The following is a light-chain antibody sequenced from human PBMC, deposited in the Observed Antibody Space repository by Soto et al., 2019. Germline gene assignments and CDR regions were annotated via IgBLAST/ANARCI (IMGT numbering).Light chain of an antibody. J-gene: IGKJ1*01. CDR1: QSVRSDY. Sequence: EIVLTQSPDTLSLSPGQRATLSCRASQSVRSDYFAWYQRQPGQAPRLLIYGASSRATGIPDRFSGSGSGTDFTLTISRLEPEDFAVYYCQQYAGSPRTFGQGTKVDIK. V-gene: IGKV3-20*01. CDR3: QQYAGSPRT. CDR2: GAS.